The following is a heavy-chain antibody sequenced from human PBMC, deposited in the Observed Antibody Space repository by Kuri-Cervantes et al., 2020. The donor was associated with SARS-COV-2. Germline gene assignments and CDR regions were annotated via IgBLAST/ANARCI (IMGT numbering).Heavy chain of an antibody. J-gene: IGHJ3*02. CDR1: GFPFGDYA. Sequence: SLKISCAASGFPFGDYAMHWVRQAPGRGLEWISGISWNSGSIGYADSVKGRFTISRDNSKNTLYLQMNSLRAEDTAVYYCAKDWLPDDAFDIWGQGTMVTVSS. V-gene: IGHV3-9*01. CDR2: ISWNSGSI. CDR3: AKDWLPDDAFDI. D-gene: IGHD6-19*01.